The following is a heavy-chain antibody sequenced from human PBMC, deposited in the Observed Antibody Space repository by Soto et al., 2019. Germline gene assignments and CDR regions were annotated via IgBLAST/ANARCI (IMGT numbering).Heavy chain of an antibody. D-gene: IGHD2-8*02. Sequence: SETLTPTCAAYGGSFSGYYWTWIRQPPGTGLEWIGEINHSGSTHYNPSLKSRVTITVDTSKNQFSLKLPSVTAADTAVYYCARDKFTGLFDYWGQGTLVTVSS. CDR1: GGSFSGYY. J-gene: IGHJ4*02. CDR3: ARDKFTGLFDY. V-gene: IGHV4-34*01. CDR2: INHSGST.